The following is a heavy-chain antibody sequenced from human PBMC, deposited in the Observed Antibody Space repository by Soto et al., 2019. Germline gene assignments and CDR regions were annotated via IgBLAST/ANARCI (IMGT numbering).Heavy chain of an antibody. CDR2: IYHSGTT. J-gene: IGHJ5*02. V-gene: IGHV4-31*03. CDR1: GASISSGGYY. Sequence: QVRLQESGPGLVKPSQTLSLTCIVSGASISSGGYYWSWIRQHPGKGLELIGYIYHSGTTYYNPSLESRLSISADTSKNLLSLNLSAVTAADTAIYDCASAAAPCWFDPWGQGPLVTVSS. CDR3: ASAAAPCWFDP. D-gene: IGHD2-2*01.